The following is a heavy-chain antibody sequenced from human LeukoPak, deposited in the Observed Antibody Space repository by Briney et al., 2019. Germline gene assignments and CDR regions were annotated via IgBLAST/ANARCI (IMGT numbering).Heavy chain of an antibody. Sequence: SETLSLTCAVYGGSFCGYYWSWVRQPPGKGLEGIGELNHSGSTNYNPSLKSRVTISVDTSKNQFSLQLSAVPAAETAVYYCAGPTPHNVSGYYIDYWGQGTLVTVSS. CDR1: GGSFCGYY. CDR2: LNHSGST. J-gene: IGHJ4*02. V-gene: IGHV4-34*01. CDR3: AGPTPHNVSGYYIDY. D-gene: IGHD3-22*01.